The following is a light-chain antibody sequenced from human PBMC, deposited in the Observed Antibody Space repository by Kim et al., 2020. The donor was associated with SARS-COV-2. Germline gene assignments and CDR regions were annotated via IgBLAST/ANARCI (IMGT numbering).Light chain of an antibody. CDR2: DVT. J-gene: IGLJ3*02. Sequence: QSALTQPRSVSGSPGESVTISCTATSNTFGGFNYVSWYQHHPGKAPEFIIHDVTKRPSGVPLRFSGSKSGNTASLTISGLQAEDEADYYCCSHAGSYTWVFGGGTQLTVL. V-gene: IGLV2-11*01. CDR1: SNTFGGFNY. CDR3: CSHAGSYTWV.